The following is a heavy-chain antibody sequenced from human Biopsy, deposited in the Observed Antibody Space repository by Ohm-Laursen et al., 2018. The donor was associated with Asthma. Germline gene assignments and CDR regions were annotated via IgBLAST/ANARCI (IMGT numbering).Heavy chain of an antibody. V-gene: IGHV1-69*13. CDR1: GGTFNTYV. J-gene: IGHJ4*02. CDR2: INSVFGTT. D-gene: IGHD2-2*01. Sequence: SVKVFCKSLGGTFNTYVIGWVRQAPGQGLEWMGGINSVFGTTTYPQKFQDRVTITADDSTSTVYMELSSLRSEDTAVYYCARKAGSCISRTCYSLDFWGQGTLVTVSS. CDR3: ARKAGSCISRTCYSLDF.